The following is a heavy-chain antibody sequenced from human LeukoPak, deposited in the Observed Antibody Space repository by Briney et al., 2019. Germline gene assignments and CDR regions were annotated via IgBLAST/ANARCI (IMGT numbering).Heavy chain of an antibody. D-gene: IGHD6-13*01. CDR1: VGSISSYY. V-gene: IGHV4-59*08. Sequence: SETLSLTCTVSVGSISSYYWSWIRQPPGKGLEWIGYIYYSGSANYNPSLKTRVTISVDTSKNQFSLKLSSVTAADTAVYYCARHWETSSWYVDYWGQGTLVTVSS. J-gene: IGHJ4*02. CDR2: IYYSGSA. CDR3: ARHWETSSWYVDY.